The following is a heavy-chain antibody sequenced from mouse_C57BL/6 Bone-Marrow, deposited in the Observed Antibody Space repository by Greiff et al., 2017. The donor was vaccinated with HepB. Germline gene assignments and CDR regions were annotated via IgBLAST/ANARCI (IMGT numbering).Heavy chain of an antibody. Sequence: VQLQQSGAELARPGASVKLSCKASGYTFTSYGISWVKQRTGQGLEWIGEIYPRSGNTYYNEKFKGKATLTADKSSSTAYMELRSLTSEDSAVYFCARSPTGYYGGDYWGQGTTLTVSS. CDR2: IYPRSGNT. D-gene: IGHD1-1*01. J-gene: IGHJ2*01. V-gene: IGHV1-81*01. CDR3: ARSPTGYYGGDY. CDR1: GYTFTSYG.